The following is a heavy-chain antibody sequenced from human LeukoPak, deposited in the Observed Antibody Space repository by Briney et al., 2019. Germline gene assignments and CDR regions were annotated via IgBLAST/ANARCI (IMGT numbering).Heavy chain of an antibody. J-gene: IGHJ6*02. D-gene: IGHD1-1*01. CDR3: ARYNWNDRYYYYGMDV. Sequence: SETLSLTCTVSGGSISSYYWRWIRQPPGKGLEWIGYIYYSGSTNYNPSLKSRVTISVDTSKNQFSLKLSSVTAADTAVYYCARYNWNDRYYYYGMDVWGQGTTVTVSS. CDR2: IYYSGST. V-gene: IGHV4-59*08. CDR1: GGSISSYY.